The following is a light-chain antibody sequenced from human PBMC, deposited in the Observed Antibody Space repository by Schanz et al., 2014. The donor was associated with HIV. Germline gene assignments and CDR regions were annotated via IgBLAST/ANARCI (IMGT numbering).Light chain of an antibody. Sequence: QSVLTQPPSASGTPGQRVTISCSGSSSDIGSNTVNWYQQLPGTAPKLLIYSNDQRPSGVPARFSGSKSGTSASLAISGLQSEDEADYHCAAWDDSLNGPMFGGGTKLTVL. CDR2: SND. J-gene: IGLJ3*02. CDR1: SSDIGSNT. V-gene: IGLV1-44*01. CDR3: AAWDDSLNGPM.